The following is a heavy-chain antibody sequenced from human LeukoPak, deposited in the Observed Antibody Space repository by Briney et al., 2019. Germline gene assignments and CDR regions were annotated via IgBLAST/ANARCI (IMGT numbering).Heavy chain of an antibody. J-gene: IGHJ4*02. Sequence: GGSLRLSCAASGFTFSDYYMSWIRQAPGKGLEWVSYISSSGSTIYYADSVKGRFTISRDNAKKSLYLQMNSLRAEDTAVYYCARHLSGVTGYTYGRGIDYWGQGTLVTVSS. V-gene: IGHV3-11*04. D-gene: IGHD5-18*01. CDR2: ISSSGSTI. CDR1: GFTFSDYY. CDR3: ARHLSGVTGYTYGRGIDY.